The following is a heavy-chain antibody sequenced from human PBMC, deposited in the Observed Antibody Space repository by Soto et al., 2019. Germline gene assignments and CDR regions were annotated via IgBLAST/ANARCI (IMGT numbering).Heavy chain of an antibody. V-gene: IGHV4-59*01. CDR2: IYYSGST. Sequence: SETLSLTCTVSGGSISSYYWSWIRQPPGKGLEWIGYIYYSGSTNYNPSLKSRVTISVDTSKNQFSLKLSSVTAADTAVYYCARGPAVTLITVVRGVINYGMDVWGQGATVTVSS. CDR3: ARGPAVTLITVVRGVINYGMDV. CDR1: GGSISSYY. J-gene: IGHJ6*02. D-gene: IGHD3-10*01.